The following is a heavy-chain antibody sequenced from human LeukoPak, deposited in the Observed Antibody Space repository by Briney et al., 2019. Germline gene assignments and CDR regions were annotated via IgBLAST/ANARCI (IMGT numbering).Heavy chain of an antibody. CDR1: GFILSNYA. J-gene: IGHJ4*02. CDR3: ASGGVGTGWFDY. Sequence: GSLRPFFAASGFILSNYAISLVRQAPGKGLPWVSAISGSDGRTYYADSVKGRFTISRDNSKNTLYLQMNSLRAEDTAIYYCASGGVGTGWFDYWGQGTLVTVSS. D-gene: IGHD6-19*01. V-gene: IGHV3-23*01. CDR2: ISGSDGRT.